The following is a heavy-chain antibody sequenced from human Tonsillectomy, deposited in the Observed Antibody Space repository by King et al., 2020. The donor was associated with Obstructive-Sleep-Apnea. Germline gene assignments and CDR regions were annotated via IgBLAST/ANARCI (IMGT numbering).Heavy chain of an antibody. Sequence: VTLKESGPVLVKPTETLTLTCTVSGFSLSNAEMGVSWIRQPPGKALEWLAHIFSNGEKSYSTSLKSRLTISKDSSKSQVDLTMTNMDPVDTATYFCARIPHYYTSGDEDFDYWGQGTLVTVSS. V-gene: IGHV2-26*01. CDR3: ARIPHYYTSGDEDFDY. CDR1: GFSLSNAEMG. CDR2: IFSNGEK. D-gene: IGHD3-10*01. J-gene: IGHJ4*02.